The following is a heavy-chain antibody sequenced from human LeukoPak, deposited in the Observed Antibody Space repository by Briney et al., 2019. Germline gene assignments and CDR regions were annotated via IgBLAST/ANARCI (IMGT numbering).Heavy chain of an antibody. CDR1: GFTFSSYW. CDR2: INGDGSYT. CDR3: VRGGRNWL. V-gene: IGHV3-74*01. J-gene: IGHJ4*02. Sequence: GGSLRLSCAASGFTFSSYWMHWVRLGPGNGPVWVSRINGDGSYTNYADSVKGRFTISRDNAKNTLFLQMNSLRAEDTAMYFCVRGGRNWLWGQGTLVTVSS. D-gene: IGHD1-1*01.